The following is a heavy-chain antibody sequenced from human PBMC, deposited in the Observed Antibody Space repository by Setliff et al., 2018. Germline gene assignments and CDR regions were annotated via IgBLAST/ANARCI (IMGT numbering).Heavy chain of an antibody. V-gene: IGHV2-26*01. J-gene: IGHJ4*02. D-gene: IGHD3-22*01. CDR2: IFSNDEK. CDR1: GFSLSTSGMC. CDR3: ARAYYDSSGYYPLVY. Sequence: PTLVNPTQTLTLTCTFSGFSLSTSGMCVSWIRQPPGKALEWLAHIFSNDEKSYSTSLKSRLTISKDTSKSQVVLTMTNMDPVDTATYYCARAYYDSSGYYPLVYWGQGTLVTVSS.